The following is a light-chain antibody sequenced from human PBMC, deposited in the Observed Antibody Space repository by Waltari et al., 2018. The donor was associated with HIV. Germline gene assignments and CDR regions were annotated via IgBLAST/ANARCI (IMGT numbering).Light chain of an antibody. CDR3: SYVGVVNSFVL. J-gene: IGLJ2*01. CDR1: SSNL. Sequence: QSALTQPASVSGSPGQSITISCTGTSSNLVSWYQQHPGKAPKLIIYEVSKRPSGVSDRFSASKSGNTASLTISGLQAEDEADYHCSYVGVVNSFVLFGGGTKLTVL. V-gene: IGLV2-23*02. CDR2: EVS.